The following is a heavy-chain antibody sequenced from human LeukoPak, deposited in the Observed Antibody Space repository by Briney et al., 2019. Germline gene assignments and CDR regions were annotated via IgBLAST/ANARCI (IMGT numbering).Heavy chain of an antibody. V-gene: IGHV3-48*03. J-gene: IGHJ4*02. D-gene: IGHD2-2*01. CDR1: GLTYSSYD. CDR3: DTRPRY. Sequence: GGSLRLSCVGSGLTYSSYDMNWVRQAPGKGLEWISYISNSGNTIYYADSVKGRFTISRDNAKNSLYLQMNSLRAEDTAVYYCDTRPRYWGQGTLVTVSS. CDR2: ISNSGNTI.